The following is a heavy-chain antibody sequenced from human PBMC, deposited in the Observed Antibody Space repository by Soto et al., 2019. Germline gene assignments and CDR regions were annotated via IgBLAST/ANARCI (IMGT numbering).Heavy chain of an antibody. V-gene: IGHV4-39*02. D-gene: IGHD3-10*01. Sequence: PSETLSLTCTVSGGSISSSSYYWGWIRQPPGKGLEWIGSIYYSGSTYYNPSLKSRVTISVDTSKNQFSLKLSSVTAADTAVYYCARERVKAYYFDYWGQGTLVTVSS. CDR2: IYYSGST. J-gene: IGHJ4*02. CDR1: GGSISSSSYY. CDR3: ARERVKAYYFDY.